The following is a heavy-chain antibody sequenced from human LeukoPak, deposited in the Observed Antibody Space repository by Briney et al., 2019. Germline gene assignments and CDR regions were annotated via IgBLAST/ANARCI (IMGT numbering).Heavy chain of an antibody. CDR1: GGSISSSSYY. J-gene: IGHJ4*02. D-gene: IGHD3-10*01. CDR3: AREFFGDSDY. CDR2: IYYSGST. V-gene: IGHV4-39*07. Sequence: SETLSLTCTVSGGSISSSSYYWGWIRQPPGKGLEWIGSIYYSGSTYYNPSLKSRVTISVDTSKNQFSLKLSSVTAADTAVYYCAREFFGDSDYWGQGTLVTVSS.